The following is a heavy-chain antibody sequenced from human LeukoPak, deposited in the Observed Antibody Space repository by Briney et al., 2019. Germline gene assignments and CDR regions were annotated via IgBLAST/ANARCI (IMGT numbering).Heavy chain of an antibody. D-gene: IGHD4-17*01. Sequence: SGGSLRLSCAASGFTFGSNDMNWIRQPPGKGLECIGSIHYSGATYYNPSLKSRVTISLDTSKNQFSLRLTSVTAADTAVYYCARHEDYGRYDYWGQGTLVTVSS. CDR3: ARHEDYGRYDY. CDR2: IHYSGAT. J-gene: IGHJ4*02. CDR1: GFTFGSND. V-gene: IGHV4-39*01.